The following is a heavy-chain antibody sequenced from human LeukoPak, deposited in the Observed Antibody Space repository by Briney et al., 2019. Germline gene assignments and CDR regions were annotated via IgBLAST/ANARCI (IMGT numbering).Heavy chain of an antibody. CDR2: ISAYNGNT. CDR3: ARANTYVWGSYRYIDY. Sequence: ASVKVSCKASGYTFTSYGISWVRQAPGQGLEWMGWISAYNGNTNYAQKFQGRVTMTRDTSTSTVYMELSSLRSEDTAVYYCARANTYVWGSYRYIDYWGQGTLVTVSS. CDR1: GYTFTSYG. V-gene: IGHV1-18*01. D-gene: IGHD3-16*02. J-gene: IGHJ4*02.